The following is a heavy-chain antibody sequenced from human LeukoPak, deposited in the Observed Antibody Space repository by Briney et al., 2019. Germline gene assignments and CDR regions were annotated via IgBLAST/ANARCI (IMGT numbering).Heavy chain of an antibody. V-gene: IGHV3-21*01. CDR1: GFTFSSYS. J-gene: IGHJ4*02. Sequence: TGGSLRLSCAASGFTFSSYSMNWVRQAPGKGLEWVSSISSSSSYIYYADSVKGRFTISRDNAKNSLYLQMNSLRAEDTAVYYCAREAVADIVVVPAANDLDYWGQGTLVTVSS. D-gene: IGHD2-2*01. CDR2: ISSSSSYI. CDR3: AREAVADIVVVPAANDLDY.